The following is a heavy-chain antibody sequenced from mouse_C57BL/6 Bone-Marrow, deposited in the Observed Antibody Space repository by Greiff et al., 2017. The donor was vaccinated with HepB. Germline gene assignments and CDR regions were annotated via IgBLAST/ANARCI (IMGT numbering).Heavy chain of an antibody. D-gene: IGHD1-1*01. J-gene: IGHJ3*01. CDR1: GYTFTSYW. CDR3: ARSDTTVVDPWFAY. Sequence: VQLQQPGDELVKPGASVKLSCKASGYTFTSYWMHWVKQRPGRGLEWIGRIDPNSGGTKYNEKFKSKATLTVDKPSSTAYMQLSSLTSEDSAVYYCARSDTTVVDPWFAYWGQGTLVTVSA. CDR2: IDPNSGGT. V-gene: IGHV1-72*01.